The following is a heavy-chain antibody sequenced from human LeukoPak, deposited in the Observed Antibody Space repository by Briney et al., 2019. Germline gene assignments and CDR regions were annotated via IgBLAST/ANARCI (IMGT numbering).Heavy chain of an antibody. J-gene: IGHJ6*03. CDR1: GFTFSVYS. CDR2: INHSGST. V-gene: IGHV4-34*01. CDR3: ARVLHLGHMDV. Sequence: GSLRLSCAASGFTFSVYSMNWVRQAPGKGLEWIGEINHSGSTNYNPPLKSRVTISVDTSKNQFSLKLSSVTAADTAVYYCARVLHLGHMDVWGKGTTVTVSS. D-gene: IGHD3-10*01.